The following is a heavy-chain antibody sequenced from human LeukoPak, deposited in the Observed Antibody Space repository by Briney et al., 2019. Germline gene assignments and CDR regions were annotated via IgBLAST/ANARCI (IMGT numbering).Heavy chain of an antibody. J-gene: IGHJ4*02. D-gene: IGHD6-19*01. CDR2: IKQDGSEK. CDR1: GVTFSSYW. V-gene: IGHV3-7*01. CDR3: ARDISSGWSKFDY. Sequence: GGSLRLSCAASGVTFSSYWMSWVRQAPGKGLEWVANIKQDGSEKYYVDSVKGRFTISRDNAKNSLYLQMNSLRAEDTAVYYCARDISSGWSKFDYWGQGTLVTVSS.